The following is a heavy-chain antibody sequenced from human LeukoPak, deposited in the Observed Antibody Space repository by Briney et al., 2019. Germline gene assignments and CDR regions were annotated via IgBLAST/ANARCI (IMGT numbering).Heavy chain of an antibody. CDR3: ARLYSGYEDRNYYYYYMDV. V-gene: IGHV1-18*01. J-gene: IGHJ6*03. CDR1: GYTFTSYG. CDR2: ISAYSGNT. D-gene: IGHD5-12*01. Sequence: ASVKVSCKASGYTFTSYGISWVRQAPGQGLEWMGWISAYSGNTSYAQKLQGRVTMTTDTSTSTAYMELRSLRSDDTAVYYCARLYSGYEDRNYYYYYMDVWGKGTTVTVSS.